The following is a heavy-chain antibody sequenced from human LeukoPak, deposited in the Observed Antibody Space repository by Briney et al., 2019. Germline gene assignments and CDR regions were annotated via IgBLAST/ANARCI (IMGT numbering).Heavy chain of an antibody. CDR3: AKDGSFWSGYSFYYYYYMDV. CDR1: GFTFSSYA. V-gene: IGHV3-23*01. Sequence: PGGSLRLSCAASGFTFSSYAMSWVRQAPGKGLEWVSAISGSGGSTYYADSVKGRFTISRDNSKNTLYLQMNSLRAEDTAVYYCAKDGSFWSGYSFYYYYYMDVWGKGTTVTVSS. D-gene: IGHD3-3*01. J-gene: IGHJ6*03. CDR2: ISGSGGST.